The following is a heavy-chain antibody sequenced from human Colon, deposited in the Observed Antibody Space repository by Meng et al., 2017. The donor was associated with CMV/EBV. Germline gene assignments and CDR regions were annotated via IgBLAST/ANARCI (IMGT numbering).Heavy chain of an antibody. V-gene: IGHV3-7*01. CDR2: IKDDGSKT. CDR1: GFDFSNYW. CDR3: ARVGVNKPFDY. D-gene: IGHD1-26*01. Sequence: GASLKISCAASGFDFSNYWMSWVRQAPGKGLEWVANIKDDGSKTQYADSLRGRFTISRDNAKNSLFLQIKSLRPEDTAVFFCARVGVNKPFDYWGQGTLVTVSS. J-gene: IGHJ4*02.